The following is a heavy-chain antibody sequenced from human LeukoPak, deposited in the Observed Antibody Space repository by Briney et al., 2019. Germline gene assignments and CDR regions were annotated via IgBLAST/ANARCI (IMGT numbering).Heavy chain of an antibody. CDR3: ARDRDWEPYFDY. J-gene: IGHJ4*02. V-gene: IGHV1-18*01. CDR1: GYTFTHHG. CDR2: ISGYNGDT. Sequence: GASVRVSCKASGYTFTHHGITWVRQAPGQGLEWMGWISGYNGDTNYAQKFQGRVTLTTDTSTSTVYMELRSLRSDDTAVYYCARDRDWEPYFDYWGQGTLVTVSS. D-gene: IGHD1-26*01.